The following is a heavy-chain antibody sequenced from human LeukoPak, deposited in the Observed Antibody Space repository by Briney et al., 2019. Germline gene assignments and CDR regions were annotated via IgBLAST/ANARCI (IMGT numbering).Heavy chain of an antibody. D-gene: IGHD6-19*01. CDR1: GFTFSNAW. V-gene: IGHV3-15*01. J-gene: IGHJ4*02. Sequence: GGSLRLSCAASGFTFSNAWMSWVRQAPGKGLEWVGRIKKKADGGTTDYAAPVKGRFTISRDDSEDILYLQMTGLKTEDTAVYYCTTVGYTSGWALDYWGQGTLVTVSS. CDR3: TTVGYTSGWALDY. CDR2: IKKKADGGTT.